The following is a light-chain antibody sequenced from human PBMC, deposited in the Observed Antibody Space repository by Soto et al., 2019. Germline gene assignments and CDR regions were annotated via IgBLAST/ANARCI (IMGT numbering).Light chain of an antibody. CDR1: QSLLHSNGYNY. Sequence: IVMTQSPLSLPVTPGEPASSSCRSSQSLLHSNGYNYLDWYLQKPGQSPQLLIYLGSNRASGVPDRFSGSGSGTDFTLKISRVEAEDVGVYYCMQARQSPLTFGRGTKLEIK. V-gene: IGKV2-28*01. J-gene: IGKJ2*01. CDR2: LGS. CDR3: MQARQSPLT.